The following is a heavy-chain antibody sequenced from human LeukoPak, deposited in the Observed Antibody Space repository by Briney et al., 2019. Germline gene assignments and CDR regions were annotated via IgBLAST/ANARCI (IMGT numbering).Heavy chain of an antibody. D-gene: IGHD3-22*01. CDR1: GFTFSSYS. Sequence: GGSLRLSCAASGFTFSSYSMNWVRQAPGKGLEWVSYISSSSSTIYYADSVKGRFTISRDNAKNSLYLQMNSLKTEDTAVYYCTKHDSSGYYQTEYFQHWGQGTLVTVSS. CDR3: TKHDSSGYYQTEYFQH. CDR2: ISSSSSTI. J-gene: IGHJ1*01. V-gene: IGHV3-48*01.